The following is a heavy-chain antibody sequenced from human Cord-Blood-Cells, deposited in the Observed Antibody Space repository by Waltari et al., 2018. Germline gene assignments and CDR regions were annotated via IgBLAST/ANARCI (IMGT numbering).Heavy chain of an antibody. CDR2: ISSSGSTI. J-gene: IGHJ4*02. V-gene: IGHV3-11*04. CDR1: GFTFSDYY. CDR3: ARDVDSSSYYFDY. D-gene: IGHD6-6*01. Sequence: QVQLVESGGGLVKPGGSLSLSCAASGFTFSDYYMSWFRQAPGEGLEWVSYISSSGSTIYYADSVKGRFTISRDNAKNSLYLQMNSLRAEDTAVYYCARDVDSSSYYFDYWGQGTLVTVSS.